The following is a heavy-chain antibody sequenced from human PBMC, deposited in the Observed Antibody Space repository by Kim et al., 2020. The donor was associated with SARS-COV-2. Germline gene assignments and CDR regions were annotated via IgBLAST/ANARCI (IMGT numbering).Heavy chain of an antibody. V-gene: IGHV3-30*18. Sequence: GGSLRLSCAASGFTFNTYGMHWVRQAPGKGLEWVTVISFDGSKKYYVDSVKGRFTISRDNSENTLYLQMNSLRIEYTAVYYCAKSFSGSYFGYDYWGQGTLVTVSS. CDR2: ISFDGSKK. J-gene: IGHJ4*02. CDR3: AKSFSGSYFGYDY. D-gene: IGHD1-26*01. CDR1: GFTFNTYG.